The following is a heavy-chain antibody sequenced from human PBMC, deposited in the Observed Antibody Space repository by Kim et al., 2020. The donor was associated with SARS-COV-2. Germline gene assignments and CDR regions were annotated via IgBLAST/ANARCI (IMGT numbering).Heavy chain of an antibody. CDR1: GFTFRDHY. J-gene: IGHJ6*02. V-gene: IGHV3-72*01. Sequence: GGSLRLSCAASGFTFRDHYMDWVRQAPGKGLEWVARIRNSAKSYSTEYAASVKGRFTISRDDSTNSLYLEMKSLKTEDTALYYCVRGPRRGAVEYFYGLDVWGQGTTVTVSS. CDR2: IRNSAKSYST. CDR3: VRGPRRGAVEYFYGLDV. D-gene: IGHD3-10*01.